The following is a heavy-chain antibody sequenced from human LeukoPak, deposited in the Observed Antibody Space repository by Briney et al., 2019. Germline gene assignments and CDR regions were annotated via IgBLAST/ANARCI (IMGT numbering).Heavy chain of an antibody. CDR3: ARESKGYYPDY. J-gene: IGHJ4*02. CDR1: GGSISSSSYY. CDR2: IYYSGST. Sequence: SETLSLTCTVSGGSISSSSYYWGWIRQPPGKGLEWIGSIYYSGSTYYNPSLKSRVTISVDTSKNQFSLKLSSVTAADTAVYYCARESKGYYPDYWGQGTLVTVSS. V-gene: IGHV4-39*07. D-gene: IGHD3-22*01.